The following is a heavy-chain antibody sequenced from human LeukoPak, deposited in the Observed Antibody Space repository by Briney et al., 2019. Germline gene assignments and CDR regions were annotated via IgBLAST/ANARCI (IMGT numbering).Heavy chain of an antibody. V-gene: IGHV4-39*07. CDR2: IYYSGST. Sequence: SETLSLTCTVSGGSINSSTYYWGWIRQPPGKGLEWIGIIYYSGSTYYNPSLKSRVTISVDTSKNQFSLKLSSVTAADTAVYYCARRSWIRGYFDYWGQGTLVIVSS. CDR3: ARRSWIRGYFDY. CDR1: GGSINSSTYY. D-gene: IGHD5-18*01. J-gene: IGHJ4*02.